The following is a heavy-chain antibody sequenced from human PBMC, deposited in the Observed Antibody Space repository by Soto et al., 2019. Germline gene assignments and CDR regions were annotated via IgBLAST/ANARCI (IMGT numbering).Heavy chain of an antibody. Sequence: QVQLVESGGGLVKPGGSLRLSCAASRFSFSDYYMSWIRQAPGKGLEWISYISSRSSYTNYAEFVKGRFTISRDNAKKTLYLQMNDLRVDDTAIYYCARDMGHSSSSTYGMDVWGQGTAVTVSS. CDR1: RFSFSDYY. CDR2: ISSRSSYT. D-gene: IGHD6-6*01. V-gene: IGHV3-11*06. CDR3: ARDMGHSSSSTYGMDV. J-gene: IGHJ6*02.